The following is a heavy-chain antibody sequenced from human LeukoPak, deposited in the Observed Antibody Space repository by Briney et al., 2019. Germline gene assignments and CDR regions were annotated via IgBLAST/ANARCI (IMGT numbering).Heavy chain of an antibody. J-gene: IGHJ4*02. Sequence: GASVKVSCKASGYTFTSYGISWVRQAPGQGLEWMGWISAYNGNTNYAQKLQGRVTMTTDTSTSAAYMELRSLRSDDTAVYYCARDSITIFGVGNFDYWAREPWSPSPQ. CDR3: ARDSITIFGVGNFDY. D-gene: IGHD3-3*01. CDR2: ISAYNGNT. CDR1: GYTFTSYG. V-gene: IGHV1-18*01.